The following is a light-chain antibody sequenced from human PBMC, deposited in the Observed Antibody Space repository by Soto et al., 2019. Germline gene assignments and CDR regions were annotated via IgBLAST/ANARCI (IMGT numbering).Light chain of an antibody. CDR2: DVS. Sequence: QSVLTQPASVSGSPGQSITISCTGTSSDVGGYNYVSWYQQHPGKAPKLMIYDVSNRPSGVSNRFSGSKSGNTASLTISGLQAEDEADYYCSSYTSSSTLVFRTWTKVTVL. V-gene: IGLV2-14*01. J-gene: IGLJ1*01. CDR1: SSDVGGYNY. CDR3: SSYTSSSTLV.